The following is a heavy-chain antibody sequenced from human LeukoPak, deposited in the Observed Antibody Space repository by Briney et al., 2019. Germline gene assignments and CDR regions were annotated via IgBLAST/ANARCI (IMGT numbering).Heavy chain of an antibody. Sequence: EASVKVSCKSSGHIFTSYYMHWVRQAPGQGLEWMGIINPSGGSTNYAQKFQGRVTMTRDTSTSTVYMELSSLRSDDTAAYYCARGPTDSGTYTPDYWGQGTLVTVSS. V-gene: IGHV1-46*01. CDR3: ARGPTDSGTYTPDY. D-gene: IGHD3-10*01. CDR1: GHIFTSYY. J-gene: IGHJ4*02. CDR2: INPSGGST.